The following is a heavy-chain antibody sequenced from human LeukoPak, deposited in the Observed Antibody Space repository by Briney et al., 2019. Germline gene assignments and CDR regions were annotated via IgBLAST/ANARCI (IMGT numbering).Heavy chain of an antibody. D-gene: IGHD6-19*01. CDR1: GFTFSMYA. V-gene: IGHV3-33*07. CDR2: IWYDGSNK. CDR3: ARDAIAVAGYYYYGMDV. J-gene: IGHJ6*02. Sequence: PGGSLRLSCAASGFTFSMYAMNWVRQAPGKGLEWVAVIWYDGSNKYYADSVKGRFTISRDNSKNTLYLQMNSLRAEDTAVYYCARDAIAVAGYYYYGMDVWGQGTTVTVSS.